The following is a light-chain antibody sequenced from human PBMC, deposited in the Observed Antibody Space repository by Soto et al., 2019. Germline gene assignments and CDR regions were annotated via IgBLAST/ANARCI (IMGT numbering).Light chain of an antibody. CDR1: QIVGSY. J-gene: IGKJ4*01. CDR3: QQRSHWPST. CDR2: DAS. V-gene: IGKV3-11*01. Sequence: EIVLTQSPATLSLSPGDRATLSCLASQIVGSYFGWYQQRPGQAPRLLIYDASNRATGIPARFSGSGSGPDFALALISLEPEECAVYYCQQRSHWPSTFGGGTNVEIK.